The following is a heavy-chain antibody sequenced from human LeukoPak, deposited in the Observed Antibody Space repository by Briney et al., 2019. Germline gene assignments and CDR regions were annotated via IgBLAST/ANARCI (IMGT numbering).Heavy chain of an antibody. V-gene: IGHV3-30*02. CDR3: ARDGRSGYSLNN. J-gene: IGHJ4*02. CDR1: GFTFSSYG. Sequence: GGSLRLSCAASGFTFSSYGMHWVRQAPGKGLEWVAFIRYDGSNKYYADSVKGRFTISRDNAKNTLYLQTSSLRAEDTAVYYCARDGRSGYSLNNWGQGTLVTVSS. CDR2: IRYDGSNK. D-gene: IGHD3-3*01.